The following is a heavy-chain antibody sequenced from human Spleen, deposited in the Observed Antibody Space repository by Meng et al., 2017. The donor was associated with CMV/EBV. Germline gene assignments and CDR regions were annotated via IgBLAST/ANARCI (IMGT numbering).Heavy chain of an antibody. Sequence: GYYWTWIRQPPGKGLEWIGEINNSGNTNYNPSLKSRVTISVDTSKNQFSLKVSAVTAADTAVYFCARSLGYCSTASCPPGGKGPIDYWGPGTLVTVSS. V-gene: IGHV4-34*01. CDR1: GYY. D-gene: IGHD2-2*01. J-gene: IGHJ4*02. CDR3: ARSLGYCSTASCPPGGKGPIDY. CDR2: INNSGNT.